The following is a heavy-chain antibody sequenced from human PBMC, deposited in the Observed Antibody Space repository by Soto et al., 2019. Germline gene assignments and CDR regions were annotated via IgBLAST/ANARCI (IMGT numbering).Heavy chain of an antibody. CDR3: ARDGQRSYDCDY. CDR1: GFTFSDYS. V-gene: IGHV3-48*02. D-gene: IGHD5-12*01. J-gene: IGHJ4*01. Sequence: PVGSLRLSCAASGFTFSDYSMNWVRQAPGKGLEWVSHIAWGDTIYYADSVKGRFTISRDNGKNSLYLQMDSLRDEDTAVYYCARDGQRSYDCDYWGHGTLVTVSS. CDR2: IAWGDTI.